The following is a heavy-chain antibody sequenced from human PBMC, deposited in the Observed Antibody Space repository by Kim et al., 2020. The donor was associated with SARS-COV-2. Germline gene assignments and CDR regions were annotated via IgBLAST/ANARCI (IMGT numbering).Heavy chain of an antibody. CDR3: ALGRTFGSGTYYYVGH. CDR1: GFTIFSFNDYA. CDR2: ISASGGGT. J-gene: IGHJ5*02. D-gene: IGHD3-10*01. Sequence: GGSLRLSCVASGFTIFSFNDYAVSWVRQAPGKGLEWVSAISASGGGTYCTGSVKGRFTISRDNSKNMLYLQMDSLRAEDTAVYYCALGRTFGSGTYYYVGHWGQGTLVTVSS. V-gene: IGHV3-23*01.